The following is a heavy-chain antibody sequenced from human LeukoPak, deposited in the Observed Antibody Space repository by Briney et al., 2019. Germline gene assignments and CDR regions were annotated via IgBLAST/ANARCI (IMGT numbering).Heavy chain of an antibody. D-gene: IGHD5-18*01. CDR1: GGSISSYY. V-gene: IGHV4-59*01. CDR2: IYYSGST. J-gene: IGHJ3*02. CDR3: AGGGYGPGAFDI. Sequence: SETLSLTCTVSGGSISSYYWSWIRQPPGKGLEWTGYIYYSGSTNYNPSLKSRVTISVDTSKNQFSLKLSSVTAADTAVYYCAGGGYGPGAFDIWGQGKMGTVSS.